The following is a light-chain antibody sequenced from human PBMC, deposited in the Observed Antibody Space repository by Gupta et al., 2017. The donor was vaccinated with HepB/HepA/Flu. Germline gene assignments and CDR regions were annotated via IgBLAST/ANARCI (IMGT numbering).Light chain of an antibody. V-gene: IGKV6D-21*02. CDR3: QQSSSLPFT. CDR2: YSS. J-gene: IGKJ3*01. CDR1: QSIGNR. Sequence: EIVLTQSPDFQSVPPNEKVTITCRASQSIGNRLHWYQQKPDQSPKLLIKYSSQSISGVPSRFSGSGYGTDFTLTINGLEAEDAAAYYCQQSSSLPFTFGHGTKVDVK.